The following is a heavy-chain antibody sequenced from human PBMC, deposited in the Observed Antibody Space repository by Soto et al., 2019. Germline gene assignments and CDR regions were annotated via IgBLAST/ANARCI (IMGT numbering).Heavy chain of an antibody. CDR2: ISSSSSYI. CDR1: GFTFSSYS. Sequence: EVQLVESGGGLVKPGGSLRLSCAASGFTFSSYSMNWVRQAPGKGLEWVSSISSSSSYIYYADSVKGRFTISRDNAKNSLYLQMNSLRAEDTAVYYCARDRSQLDLLFDYWGQGTLVTVSS. D-gene: IGHD1-7*01. CDR3: ARDRSQLDLLFDY. J-gene: IGHJ4*02. V-gene: IGHV3-21*01.